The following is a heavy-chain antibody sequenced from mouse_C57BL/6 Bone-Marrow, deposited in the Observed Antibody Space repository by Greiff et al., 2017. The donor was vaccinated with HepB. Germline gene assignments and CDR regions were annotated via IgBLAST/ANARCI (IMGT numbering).Heavy chain of an antibody. CDR2: IDPSDSYT. Sequence: QVQLQQPGAELVMPGASVKLSCKASGYTFTSYWMHWVKQRPGQGLEWIGEIDPSDSYTNYNQKFKGKSTLTVDKSSSTAYMQLSSLTSEDSAVYYCARGGYYGSSYEAYWGQGTLVTVSA. CDR1: GYTFTSYW. CDR3: ARGGYYGSSYEAY. D-gene: IGHD1-1*01. V-gene: IGHV1-69*01. J-gene: IGHJ3*01.